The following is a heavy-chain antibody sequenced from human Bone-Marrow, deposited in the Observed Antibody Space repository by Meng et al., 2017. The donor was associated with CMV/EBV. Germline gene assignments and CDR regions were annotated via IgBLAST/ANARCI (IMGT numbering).Heavy chain of an antibody. D-gene: IGHD3-22*01. J-gene: IGHJ4*02. CDR3: AYYSSSGYYFDY. Sequence: GESLKISCVTSGFHFSGHVMQWVRQAPGKGLEWVAFISHDGSNKNYVDSVRGRFVMSRDNSKNTPYLQMNSLTDEDTAVYYCAYYSSSGYYFDYWGQGTLVTVSS. CDR1: GFHFSGHV. CDR2: ISHDGSNK. V-gene: IGHV3-30*02.